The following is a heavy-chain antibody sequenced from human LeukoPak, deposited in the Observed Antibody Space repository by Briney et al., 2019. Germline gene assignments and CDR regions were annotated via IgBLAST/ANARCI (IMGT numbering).Heavy chain of an antibody. Sequence: GRSLRLSCAPSGFTFSSYAMHWVRQAPAKGLEWVSLISYDGSNTYYADSVKGRFTISRDNSKNTLYLQTHSLSAEDTAVYYCAKDSQDGDYEEYYFDYWGQGTLVTVSS. CDR2: ISYDGSNT. D-gene: IGHD4-17*01. J-gene: IGHJ4*02. V-gene: IGHV3-30*04. CDR1: GFTFSSYA. CDR3: AKDSQDGDYEEYYFDY.